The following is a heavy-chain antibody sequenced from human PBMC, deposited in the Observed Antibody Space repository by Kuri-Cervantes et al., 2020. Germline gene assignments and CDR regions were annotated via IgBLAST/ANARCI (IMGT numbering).Heavy chain of an antibody. CDR1: GCTFTSYY. CDR3: ARDLRQQLFLGAFDI. D-gene: IGHD6-6*01. V-gene: IGHV1-2*04. Sequence: ASVKVSCKASGCTFTSYYMHWVRQAPGQGLEWMGIINPNSGGTNYAQKFQGWVTMTRDTSISTAYMELSRLRSDDTAVYYCARDLRQQLFLGAFDIWGQGTMVTVSS. CDR2: INPNSGGT. J-gene: IGHJ3*02.